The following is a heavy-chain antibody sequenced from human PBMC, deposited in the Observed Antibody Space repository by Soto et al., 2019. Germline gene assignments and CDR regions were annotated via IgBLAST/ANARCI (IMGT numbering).Heavy chain of an antibody. CDR2: ISYDGSNK. J-gene: IGHJ3*02. D-gene: IGHD3-10*01. V-gene: IGHV3-30*18. CDR1: GFTFSSYG. Sequence: GGSLSLSCAASGFTFSSYGMHWVRQSPGKGLEWVAVISYDGSNKYYADSVKGRSTISRDNSKNTLYLQMNSLRAEDTAVYYCAKADVKELLWFGHDAFDIWGQGTMVTVSS. CDR3: AKADVKELLWFGHDAFDI.